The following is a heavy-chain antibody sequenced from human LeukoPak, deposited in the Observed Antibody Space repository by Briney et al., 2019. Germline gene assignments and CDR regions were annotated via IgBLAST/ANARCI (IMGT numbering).Heavy chain of an antibody. CDR2: IGTAGDT. V-gene: IGHV3-13*01. Sequence: GGSLRLSCAASGFTFSSYDMHWVRQATGKGLEWVSAIGTAGDTYYPGSEKGRFTISRENAKNSLYLQMNSLRAGDTAVYYCARLEYYGSGSGAFDIWGQGTMVTVSS. J-gene: IGHJ3*02. CDR3: ARLEYYGSGSGAFDI. D-gene: IGHD3-10*01. CDR1: GFTFSSYD.